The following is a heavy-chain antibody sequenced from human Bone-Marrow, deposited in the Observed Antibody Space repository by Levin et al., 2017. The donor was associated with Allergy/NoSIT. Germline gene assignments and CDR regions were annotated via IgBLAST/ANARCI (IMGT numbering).Heavy chain of an antibody. J-gene: IGHJ4*01. CDR1: GFSFTTYA. CDR3: AKDDLAYITTWGEAFDY. CDR2: VSYDGTET. Sequence: LSLTCVASGFSFTTYAIHWVRQAPGKGLEWVAVVSYDGTETFYADSVKGRFTVSRDNSKNTVYLQMDSLRPVDTAMYFCAKDDLAYITTWGEAFDYWGHGTLVTVSS. D-gene: IGHD3-16*01. V-gene: IGHV3-30*18.